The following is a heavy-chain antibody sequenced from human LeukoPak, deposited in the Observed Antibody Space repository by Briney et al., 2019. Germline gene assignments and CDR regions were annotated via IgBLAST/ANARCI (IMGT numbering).Heavy chain of an antibody. D-gene: IGHD5-12*01. CDR3: ARETSLSGCYFDY. CDR2: IWYDGTDK. Sequence: PGGSLRLSCAASGFTFSSYGMHWVRQAPGEGLEWVAVIWYDGTDKYYGDSVKGRFTISRDNSKNTLFLQMNSLRAEDTALYYCARETSLSGCYFDYWGQGTLVTVSS. J-gene: IGHJ4*02. V-gene: IGHV3-33*01. CDR1: GFTFSSYG.